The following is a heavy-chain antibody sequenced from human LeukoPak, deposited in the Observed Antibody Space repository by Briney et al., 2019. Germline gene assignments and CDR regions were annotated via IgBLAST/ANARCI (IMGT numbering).Heavy chain of an antibody. Sequence: GGSLRLSCAASGFTFSNYGIHWVRQAPGRGLEWVALICHDGSNKYYADSVKGRFTISRDNSKNTLDLQMNSLSAEDTAVYYCARAGLGAAADVWGQGTLVTVSS. CDR1: GFTFSNYG. CDR3: ARAGLGAAADV. J-gene: IGHJ4*02. D-gene: IGHD6-13*01. CDR2: ICHDGSNK. V-gene: IGHV3-33*01.